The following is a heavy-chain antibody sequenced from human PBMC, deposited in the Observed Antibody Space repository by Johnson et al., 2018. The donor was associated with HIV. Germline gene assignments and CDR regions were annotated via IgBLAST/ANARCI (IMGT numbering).Heavy chain of an antibody. J-gene: IGHJ3*02. CDR2: ISYDGSNK. CDR3: ARVRGDCNGASCYRWGTFDI. D-gene: IGHD2-15*01. Sequence: QVQLVESGGGLVQPGGSLRLSCAASGFTFSSYWMSWVRQAPGKGLEWVAVISYDGSNKYYADSVKGRFTISRDNSKNTLYLQMNSLRAEDTAVYYCARVRGDCNGASCYRWGTFDIWGQGTMVTVSS. V-gene: IGHV3-30*03. CDR1: GFTFSSYW.